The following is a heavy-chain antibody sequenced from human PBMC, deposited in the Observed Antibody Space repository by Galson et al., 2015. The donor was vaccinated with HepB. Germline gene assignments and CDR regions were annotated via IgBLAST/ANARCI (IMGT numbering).Heavy chain of an antibody. CDR3: ARDQVGIAAADGGLFDY. CDR1: GYTFTSYA. Sequence: SVKVSCKASGYTFTSYAMNWVRQAPGQGLEWMGWINTNTGNPTYAQGFTGRFVFSLDTSVSTAYLQISSLKAEDTAVYYCARDQVGIAAADGGLFDYWGQGTLVTVSS. CDR2: INTNTGNP. J-gene: IGHJ4*02. D-gene: IGHD6-13*01. V-gene: IGHV7-4-1*02.